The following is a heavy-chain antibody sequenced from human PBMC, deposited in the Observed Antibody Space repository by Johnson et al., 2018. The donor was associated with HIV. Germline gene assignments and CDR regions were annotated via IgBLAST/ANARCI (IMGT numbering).Heavy chain of an antibody. J-gene: IGHJ3*02. CDR2: ISYDGSKK. CDR1: GFTFSSYA. V-gene: IGHV3-30*14. CDR3: ARGRISMKVVDLRGGGFDI. D-gene: IGHD3-22*01. Sequence: QVQLVESGGGLVKPGGSLRLSCAASGFTFSSYAVQWVRQAPYKGLVWVAVISYDGSKKYYADSVRGRFTISRENSNNTLLLQMNSLRVEDTAVHLCARGRISMKVVDLRGGGFDIWGQGTKVTVSS.